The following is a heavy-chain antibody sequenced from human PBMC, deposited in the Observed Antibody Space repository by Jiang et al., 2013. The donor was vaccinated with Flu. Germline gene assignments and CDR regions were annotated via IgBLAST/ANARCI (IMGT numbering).Heavy chain of an antibody. V-gene: IGHV3-23*01. CDR3: AKVGAERWLHHWYFDL. CDR1: GFTFSSYA. D-gene: IGHD5-24*01. Sequence: QLLESGGGLVQPGGSLRLSCAASGFTFSSYAMSWVRQAPGKGLEWVSAISGSGGSTYYADSVKGRFTISRDNSKNTLYLQMNSLRAEDTAVYYCAKVGAERWLHHWYFDLWGRGTLVTVSS. J-gene: IGHJ2*01. CDR2: ISGSGGST.